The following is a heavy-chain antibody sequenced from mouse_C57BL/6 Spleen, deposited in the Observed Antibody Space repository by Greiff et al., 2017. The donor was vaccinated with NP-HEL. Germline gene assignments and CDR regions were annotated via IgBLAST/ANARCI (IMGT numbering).Heavy chain of an antibody. Sequence: EVQVVESGGGLVQPGGSLKLSCAASGFTFSDYYMYWVRQTPEKRLEWVAYISNGGGSTYYPDTVKGRFTISRDNAKNTLYLQMSRLKSEDTAMYYCARSTGTDYAMDYWGQGTSVTVSS. J-gene: IGHJ4*01. V-gene: IGHV5-12*01. CDR3: ARSTGTDYAMDY. CDR2: ISNGGGST. CDR1: GFTFSDYY. D-gene: IGHD4-1*02.